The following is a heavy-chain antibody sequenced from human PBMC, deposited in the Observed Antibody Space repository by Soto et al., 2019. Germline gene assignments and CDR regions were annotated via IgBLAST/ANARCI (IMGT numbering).Heavy chain of an antibody. Sequence: EVQLVESGGGLVKPGGSLRLSCAASGFTFSSYSMNWVRQAPGKGLEWVSSISSSSSYIYYADSVKGRFTISRDNAKNSLYLQMNSLRAEDTAVYYCARAPYYYDSRCYWAYWGQGPLVPVSS. CDR3: ARAPYYYDSRCYWAY. J-gene: IGHJ4*02. CDR2: ISSSSSYI. CDR1: GFTFSSYS. D-gene: IGHD3-22*01. V-gene: IGHV3-21*01.